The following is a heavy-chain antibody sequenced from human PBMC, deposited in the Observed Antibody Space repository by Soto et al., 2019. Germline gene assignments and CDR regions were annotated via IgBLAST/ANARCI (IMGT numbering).Heavy chain of an antibody. V-gene: IGHV3-53*01. CDR2: IYSGGST. J-gene: IGHJ6*02. D-gene: IGHD4-17*01. CDR1: GFTFSSNY. CDR3: ARERSGSGYYYGMDV. Sequence: GGSLRLSCAASGFTFSSNYMSWVRQAPGKGLEWVSVIYSGGSTYYADSVKGRFTISRDNSKNTLYLQMNGLRAEDTAVYYCARERSGSGYYYGMDVWGQGTTVTVSS.